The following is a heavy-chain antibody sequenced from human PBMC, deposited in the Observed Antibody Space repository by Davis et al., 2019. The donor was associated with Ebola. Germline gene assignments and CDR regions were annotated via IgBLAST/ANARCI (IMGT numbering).Heavy chain of an antibody. J-gene: IGHJ6*02. Sequence: GESLKISCAASGFTFSSYSMNWVRQAPGKGLEWVSSISSSSSYTNYADSVKGRFTISRDNAKNSLYLQMNSLRAEDTAVYYCAREAVPAAIGFGEFYYYYGMDVWGQGTTVTVSS. CDR1: GFTFSSYS. CDR3: AREAVPAAIGFGEFYYYYGMDV. D-gene: IGHD2-2*01. CDR2: ISSSSSYT. V-gene: IGHV3-21*04.